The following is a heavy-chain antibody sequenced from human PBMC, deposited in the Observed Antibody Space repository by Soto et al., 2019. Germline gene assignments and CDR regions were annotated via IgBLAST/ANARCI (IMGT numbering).Heavy chain of an antibody. V-gene: IGHV4-34*01. CDR2: INHSGST. Sequence: SETLSLTCAVYGGSFSGYYWSWIRQPPGKGLEWIGEINHSGSTNYNPSLKSRVTISVDTSKNQFSLKLSSVTAADTAVYYCASQNSATSMGDAFDIWGQGTTVTVSS. CDR3: ASQNSATSMGDAFDI. D-gene: IGHD1-26*01. CDR1: GGSFSGYY. J-gene: IGHJ3*02.